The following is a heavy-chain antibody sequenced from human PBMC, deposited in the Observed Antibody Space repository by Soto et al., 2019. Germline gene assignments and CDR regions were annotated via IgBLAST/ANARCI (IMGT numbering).Heavy chain of an antibody. D-gene: IGHD1-1*01. Sequence: SETLSLTCTVSGGSISSRSYYWGWIRQPPGKGLEWIGGVYYSGSTYYNPSLKCRVTISVDTSKHQFSLKLSSVTAAATAVYSCARLPKGSFRAFGTDYWGQGTLVTVSS. V-gene: IGHV4-39*01. J-gene: IGHJ4*02. CDR3: ARLPKGSFRAFGTDY. CDR2: VYYSGST. CDR1: GGSISSRSYY.